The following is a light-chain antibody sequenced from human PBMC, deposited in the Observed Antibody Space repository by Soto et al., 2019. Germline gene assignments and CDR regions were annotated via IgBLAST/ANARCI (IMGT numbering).Light chain of an antibody. CDR3: SSYTASSTLV. CDR1: SSDIGLFDY. J-gene: IGLJ2*01. Sequence: QSALTQPASVSGSPGQAITISCTGTSSDIGLFDYASWYQQHPGKTPKLIIYDVHDRPSGISDRFSGSKSGNTASLTISGLQAGDEGDYYCSSYTASSTLVFGGGTKLTVL. V-gene: IGLV2-14*01. CDR2: DVH.